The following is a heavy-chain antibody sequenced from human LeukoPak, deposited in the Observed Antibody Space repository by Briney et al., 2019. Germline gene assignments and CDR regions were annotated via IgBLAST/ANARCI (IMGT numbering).Heavy chain of an antibody. D-gene: IGHD3-10*02. J-gene: IGHJ4*02. Sequence: SQTLSLICAVSGGSISSGGYYWSWIRQHPGKGLEWIGYIYYSGSTYYNPSLKSRVTISVDTSKNQFSLKLSSVTAADTAVHYCAQMRGGVPHPVRGVIDYWGQGTLVTVSS. CDR2: IYYSGST. CDR1: GGSISSGGYY. CDR3: AQMRGGVPHPVRGVIDY. V-gene: IGHV4-31*11.